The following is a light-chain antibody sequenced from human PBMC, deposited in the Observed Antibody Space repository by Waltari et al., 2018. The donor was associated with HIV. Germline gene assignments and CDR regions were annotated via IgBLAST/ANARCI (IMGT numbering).Light chain of an antibody. J-gene: IGLJ3*02. CDR1: RYNVGAGYD. Sequence: QSVLTQPHSVSGAPGPRVTISWHGRRYNVGAGYDVTWYQQFPGTAPKLLIYDDNNRPSGFPARFSGSKSGTSASLAITGLQAADEADYYCQSYDNSLSGWVFGGGTKLTVL. CDR3: QSYDNSLSGWV. V-gene: IGLV1-40*01. CDR2: DDN.